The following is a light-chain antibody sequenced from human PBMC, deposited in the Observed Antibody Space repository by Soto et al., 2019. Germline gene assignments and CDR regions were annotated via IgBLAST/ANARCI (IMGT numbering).Light chain of an antibody. CDR2: STS. CDR3: LLYYGGAQVL. Sequence: QTVVTQEPSLTVSPGGTVTLTCASSAGAVTSAYYTNWLQQKPGQAPRALIYSTSEKHSWTPARFSGPLLGGKAALTLSAAQREDEADSYCLLYYGGAQVLFGGGTKLTVL. V-gene: IGLV7-43*01. J-gene: IGLJ2*01. CDR1: AGAVTSAYY.